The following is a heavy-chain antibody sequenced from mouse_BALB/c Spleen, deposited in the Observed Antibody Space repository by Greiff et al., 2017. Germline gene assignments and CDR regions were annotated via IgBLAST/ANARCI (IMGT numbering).Heavy chain of an antibody. CDR2: ISYSGST. Sequence: DVQLQESGPSLVKPSQTLSLTCSVTGDSITSGYWNWIRKFPGNKLEYMGYISYSGSTYYNPSLKSRISITRDTSKNQYYLQLNSVTTEDTATYYCARGGVRLYYAMDYWGQGTSVTVSS. D-gene: IGHD2-14*01. CDR1: GDSITSGY. V-gene: IGHV3-8*02. CDR3: ARGGVRLYYAMDY. J-gene: IGHJ4*01.